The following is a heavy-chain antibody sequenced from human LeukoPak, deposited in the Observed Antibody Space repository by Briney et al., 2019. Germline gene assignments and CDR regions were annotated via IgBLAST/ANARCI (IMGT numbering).Heavy chain of an antibody. CDR1: GYTFTNNF. CDR3: ARDISARDEAWWFDP. J-gene: IGHJ5*02. V-gene: IGHV1-46*01. Sequence: GASVKVSCKAFGYTFTNNFMHWVRQAPGQGPEWMALISPTGSFTAYAQKFQGRVTLTRDLSTSTDYLELRSLRSEDTAVYYCARDISARDEAWWFDPWGQGTLVTVSP. CDR2: ISPTGSFT. D-gene: IGHD5-24*01.